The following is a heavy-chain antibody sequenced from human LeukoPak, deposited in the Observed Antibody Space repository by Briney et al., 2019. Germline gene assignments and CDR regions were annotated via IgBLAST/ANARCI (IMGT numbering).Heavy chain of an antibody. J-gene: IGHJ4*02. V-gene: IGHV1-3*03. D-gene: IGHD6-13*01. CDR3: ARIAATGLFFDY. CDR1: GYTFTNYA. Sequence: ASVKVSCKASGYTFTNYAMHWVRQAPGQRLEWMGWINAGNGNTKYSQEFQGRVTITRDTSASTAYMELNSLRSEDMAVYYCARIAATGLFFDYWGQGTLVTVSS. CDR2: INAGNGNT.